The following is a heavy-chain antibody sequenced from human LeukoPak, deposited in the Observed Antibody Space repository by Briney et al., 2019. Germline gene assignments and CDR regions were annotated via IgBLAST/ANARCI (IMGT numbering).Heavy chain of an antibody. D-gene: IGHD4-23*01. Sequence: PSETLSLTCTVSGGSISSGGYYWSWIRQHPGKGLEWIGYVYYSGSTYYNPSLKSRVTISVDTSKNQFSLKLSSVTAADTAVYYCARGSRYGGNPYFDYWGQGTLVTVSS. V-gene: IGHV4-31*03. CDR2: VYYSGST. CDR3: ARGSRYGGNPYFDY. CDR1: GGSISSGGYY. J-gene: IGHJ4*02.